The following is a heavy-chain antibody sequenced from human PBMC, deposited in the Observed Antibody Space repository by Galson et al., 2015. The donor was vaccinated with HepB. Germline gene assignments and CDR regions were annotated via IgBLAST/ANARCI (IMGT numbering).Heavy chain of an antibody. D-gene: IGHD1-14*01. V-gene: IGHV3-74*01. CDR1: GFTFSGYW. CDR2: INSDGSIT. Sequence: SLRLSCAAPGFTFSGYWIHWVRQGPGKGLVWVSRINSDGSITTYADSVKGRFTISRDTAKNTVYLQMNSLRAEDTAVYFCTRRPTTVVDYYMDVWGKGTTVTVSS. J-gene: IGHJ6*03. CDR3: TRRPTTVVDYYMDV.